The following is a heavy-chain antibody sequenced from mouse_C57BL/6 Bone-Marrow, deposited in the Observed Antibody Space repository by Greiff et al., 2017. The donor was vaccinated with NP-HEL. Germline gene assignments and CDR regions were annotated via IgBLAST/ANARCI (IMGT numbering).Heavy chain of an antibody. CDR2: ISNLAYSI. J-gene: IGHJ4*01. CDR1: GFTFSDYG. D-gene: IGHD1-1*02. Sequence: EVKVVESGGGLVQPGGSLKLSCAASGFTFSDYGMAWVRQAPRQGPEWVAFISNLAYSIYYEDNVTGRFTISRENAKNTLYLEMSSLRSADTAIDYCARRKAGDYAMDYWGQGTSVTVSS. V-gene: IGHV5-15*01. CDR3: ARRKAGDYAMDY.